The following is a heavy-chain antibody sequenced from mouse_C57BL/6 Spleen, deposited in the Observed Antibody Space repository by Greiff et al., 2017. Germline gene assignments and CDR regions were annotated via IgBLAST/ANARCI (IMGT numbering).Heavy chain of an antibody. V-gene: IGHV1-50*01. CDR1: GYTFTSYW. CDR2: IDPSDSYT. D-gene: IGHD2-4*01. J-gene: IGHJ2*01. Sequence: QVQLQQPGAELVKPGASVKLSCKASGYTFTSYWMQWVKQRPGQGLEWIGEIDPSDSYTNYNQKFKGKATLTVDPSSSTAYMPLSSLTSEDSAVYYCARPYDYDGLDYWGHGTTLTVSS. CDR3: ARPYDYDGLDY.